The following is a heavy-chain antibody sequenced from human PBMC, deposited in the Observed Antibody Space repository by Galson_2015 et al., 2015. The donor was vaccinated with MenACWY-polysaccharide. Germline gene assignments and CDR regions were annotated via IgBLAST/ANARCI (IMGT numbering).Heavy chain of an antibody. CDR2: ISGSSNYM. V-gene: IGHV3-21*01. J-gene: IGHJ3*02. CDR1: GFTFSSYR. CDR3: ARRSSDSNGFDI. D-gene: IGHD3-22*01. Sequence: SLRLSCEASGFTFSSYRMNWVRQAPGKGLEWVSSISGSSNYMYYVDSVKGRFTISRDNAKNSLYLQMNSLRAEDTAVYYCARRSSDSNGFDIWGQGTMVTVSS.